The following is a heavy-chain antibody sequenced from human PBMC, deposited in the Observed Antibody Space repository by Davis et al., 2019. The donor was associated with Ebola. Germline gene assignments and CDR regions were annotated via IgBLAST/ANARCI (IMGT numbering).Heavy chain of an antibody. D-gene: IGHD4-23*01. CDR2: INHSGST. J-gene: IGHJ4*02. CDR3: ARVARRSTVVTPFDY. V-gene: IGHV4-34*01. CDR1: GGSFSGYY. Sequence: PSETLSLTCAVYGGSFSGYYWSWNRQPPGKGLEWIGEINHSGSTNYNPSLKSRVTISVATSKNQFSLKLSSVTAADTAVYYCARVARRSTVVTPFDYWGQGTLVTVSS.